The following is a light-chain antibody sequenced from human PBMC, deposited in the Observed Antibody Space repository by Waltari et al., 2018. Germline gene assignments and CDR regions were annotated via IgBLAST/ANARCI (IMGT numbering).Light chain of an antibody. CDR1: QTVFSASSAKTF. CDR2: WAS. J-gene: IGKJ1*01. V-gene: IGKV4-1*01. CDR3: QQSFRFPRT. Sequence: DIVLTQSPDSLSVSLGETATINCTSSQTVFSASSAKTFLSWFQQKPGQPPKVLISWASTRESGVSDRFRGSGSKTDFTLTITSLQPEDVAVYYCQQSFRFPRTFGQGTRVEI.